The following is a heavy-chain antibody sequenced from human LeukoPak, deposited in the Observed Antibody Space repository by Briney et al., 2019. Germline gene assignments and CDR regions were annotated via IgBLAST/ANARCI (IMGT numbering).Heavy chain of an antibody. Sequence: PSETLSLTCTVSGVSISGYYWIWIRQPPGKGLEWIGDIHYSGKANYNPPLKSRVTTSLDTSKNQISLKLSSVTAADTAVYYCARPQTMGSSSPLGYWGQGTLVTVSS. V-gene: IGHV4-59*01. CDR1: GVSISGYY. J-gene: IGHJ4*02. CDR2: IHYSGKA. D-gene: IGHD2-2*01. CDR3: ARPQTMGSSSPLGY.